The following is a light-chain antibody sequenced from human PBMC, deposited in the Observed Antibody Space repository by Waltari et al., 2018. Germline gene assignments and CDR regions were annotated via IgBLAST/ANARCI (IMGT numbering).Light chain of an antibody. CDR2: DVS. V-gene: IGLV2-14*01. Sequence: QSALTQPASVSGSPGQSITISCTGTSSDVGGYNYVSWYQQHPGKAPNLMIYDVSKRPSGVSNRSSGSKSGNTASLTISGLQAEDEADYYCSSYTSSSTVFGGGTKLTVL. CDR3: SSYTSSSTV. CDR1: SSDVGGYNY. J-gene: IGLJ2*01.